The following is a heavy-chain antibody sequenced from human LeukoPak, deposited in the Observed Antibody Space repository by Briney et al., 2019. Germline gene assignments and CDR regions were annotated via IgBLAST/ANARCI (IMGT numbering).Heavy chain of an antibody. CDR1: GYTFTSYG. CDR3: ARWLQPYFDY. V-gene: IGHV1-18*01. D-gene: IGHD5-24*01. CDR2: ISAYNGNT. Sequence: EASVKVSCKASGYTFTSYGISWVRQAPGQGLEWMGRISAYNGNTNYVQKLQGRVTMTTDTSTSTAYMELRSLRSDDTAVYYCARWLQPYFDYWGQGTLVTVSS. J-gene: IGHJ4*02.